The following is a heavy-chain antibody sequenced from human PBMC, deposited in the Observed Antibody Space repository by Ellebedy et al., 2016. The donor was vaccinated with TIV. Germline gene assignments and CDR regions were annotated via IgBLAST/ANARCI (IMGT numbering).Heavy chain of an antibody. CDR1: GYTFTSYG. D-gene: IGHD1-1*01. CDR3: ATTGTSWAWFDP. J-gene: IGHJ5*02. V-gene: IGHV1-46*01. Sequence: ASVKVSCKASGYTFTSYGISWVRQAPGQGLQWMGVINPSDGSTIYAQKFQGRVTMTEDASTDTAYMELSSLRSEDTAVYYCATTGTSWAWFDPWGQGTLVTVSS. CDR2: INPSDGST.